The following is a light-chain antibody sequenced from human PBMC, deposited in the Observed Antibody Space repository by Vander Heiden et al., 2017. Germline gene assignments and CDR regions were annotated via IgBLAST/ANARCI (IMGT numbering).Light chain of an antibody. V-gene: IGKV1-39*01. CDR1: QSISSY. CDR3: QQSYSTPT. CDR2: AAS. Sequence: DIQMTQSPSSLSASVGDRVTITCRASQSISSYLNWYQQKPGKAPKLLIYAASSLQSGGPSRFSGSGYGTDFTLTISSLQPEDFATYYCQQSYSTPTFGQGTKVEIK. J-gene: IGKJ1*01.